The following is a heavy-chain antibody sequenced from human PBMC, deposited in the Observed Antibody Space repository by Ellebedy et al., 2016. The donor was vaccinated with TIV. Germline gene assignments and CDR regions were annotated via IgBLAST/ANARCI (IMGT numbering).Heavy chain of an antibody. D-gene: IGHD5-24*01. CDR3: ATTQMGNGYNEVYFGH. V-gene: IGHV3-30*03. Sequence: GGSLRLSCAASGFTFSSYGMHWVRQAPGKGLEWVAVISYDGSNKYYADSVKGRFTISRDNSKNTLDLQMDSLRAEDTAMYYCATTQMGNGYNEVYFGHWGQGTLVTVSS. CDR2: ISYDGSNK. CDR1: GFTFSSYG. J-gene: IGHJ4*02.